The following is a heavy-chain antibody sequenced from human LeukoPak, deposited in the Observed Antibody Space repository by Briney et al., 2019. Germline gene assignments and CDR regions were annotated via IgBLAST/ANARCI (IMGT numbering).Heavy chain of an antibody. CDR3: ATDAGYSGYEDPDN. D-gene: IGHD5-12*01. V-gene: IGHV1-18*04. CDR2: INVYNGNT. Sequence: GASVKVSCKTSGYTFSNYGISWVRQAPGQGLEWMGWINVYNGNTRYAQKFQGRLTVNTDTSTSTAFMELESLRPDDTAVYYCATDAGYSGYEDPDNWGQGTQVTVSS. CDR1: GYTFSNYG. J-gene: IGHJ4*02.